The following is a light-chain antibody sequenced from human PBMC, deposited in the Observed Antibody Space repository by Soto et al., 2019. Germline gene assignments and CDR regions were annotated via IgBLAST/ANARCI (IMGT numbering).Light chain of an antibody. V-gene: IGKV2-28*01. CDR1: QSLLHSNGYNY. Sequence: DIVLTQSPVSLPVTPGESASISCRFSQSLLHSNGYNYLDWYLQRPGQSPHLLIYLGSNRASGVPDRFSGSGSGTDFTLTISRVEAEDVGVYYCMQALQTLPTFGQGTKVEIK. CDR3: MQALQTLPT. J-gene: IGKJ1*01. CDR2: LGS.